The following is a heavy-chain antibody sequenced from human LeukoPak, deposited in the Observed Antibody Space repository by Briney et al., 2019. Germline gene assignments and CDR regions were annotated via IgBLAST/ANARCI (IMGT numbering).Heavy chain of an antibody. CDR1: GFTFSSYG. Sequence: GSLRLSCAASGFTFSSYGMHWVRQAPGKGLEWVAVIWYDGSNKYYADSVKGRFTISRDNSKNTLYLQMNSLRAEDTAVYYCAKDRPPSVYFDYWGQGTLVTVSS. J-gene: IGHJ4*02. D-gene: IGHD6-6*01. CDR2: IWYDGSNK. CDR3: AKDRPPSVYFDY. V-gene: IGHV3-33*06.